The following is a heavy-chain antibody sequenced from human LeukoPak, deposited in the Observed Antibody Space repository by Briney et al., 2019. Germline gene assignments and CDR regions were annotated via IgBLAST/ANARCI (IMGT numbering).Heavy chain of an antibody. D-gene: IGHD2-15*01. CDR1: GYTFTGYY. CDR3: ASGPSLGTTHPYFDY. V-gene: IGHV1-2*02. Sequence: SVKVSCKASGYTFTGYYMHWLRQAPGQGLEWMGWINPNNGGTNYAQRFQGRVTMTRDTSISTAYMEVSRLRFDDTAVYYCASGPSLGTTHPYFDYWGQGTPVTVSS. CDR2: INPNNGGT. J-gene: IGHJ4*02.